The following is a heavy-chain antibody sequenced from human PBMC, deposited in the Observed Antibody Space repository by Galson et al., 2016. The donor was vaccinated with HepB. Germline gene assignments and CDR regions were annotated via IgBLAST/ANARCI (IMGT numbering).Heavy chain of an antibody. J-gene: IGHJ3*02. CDR3: ARTGSGIAAAGTGNAFDI. D-gene: IGHD6-13*01. CDR2: IYYSGFT. Sequence: TLSLTCTVSGASVSSGSYYWSWIRQPPGKGLEWIGYIYYSGFTNYNPSLKSRVTISLDTSKSQFSLNLSSVTAADTAVYYCARTGSGIAAAGTGNAFDIWGQGTMVTVSS. CDR1: GASVSSGSYY. V-gene: IGHV4-61*01.